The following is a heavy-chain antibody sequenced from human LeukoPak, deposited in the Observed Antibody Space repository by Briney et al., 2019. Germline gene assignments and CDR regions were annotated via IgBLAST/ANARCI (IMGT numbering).Heavy chain of an antibody. V-gene: IGHV3-7*01. CDR3: ARVFRGLLWFGESMDV. CDR1: GFTFSSYW. Sequence: GGSLRLSCAASGFTFSSYWMSWVRQAPGKGLEWVANIKQDGSEKYYVDSVKGRFTISRDNAKNSLYLQMNSLRAEDTAVYYCARVFRGLLWFGESMDVWGKGTTVTVSS. CDR2: IKQDGSEK. J-gene: IGHJ6*03. D-gene: IGHD3-10*01.